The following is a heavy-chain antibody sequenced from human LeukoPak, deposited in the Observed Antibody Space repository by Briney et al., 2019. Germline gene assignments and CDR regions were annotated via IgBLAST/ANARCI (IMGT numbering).Heavy chain of an antibody. V-gene: IGHV3-15*01. J-gene: IGHJ6*02. CDR2: SRSKNDGGAT. CDR3: VVSPPNHYYGMDV. CDR1: GFTFIRGW. Sequence: GGSLRLSCVASGFTFIRGWMSWVRQAPGKGLEWVGRSRSKNDGGATDYAAPVRGRFFISRDDSTNMIYLQMSGLKTEDTAVYYCVVSPPNHYYGMDVWGQGTTVTVSS.